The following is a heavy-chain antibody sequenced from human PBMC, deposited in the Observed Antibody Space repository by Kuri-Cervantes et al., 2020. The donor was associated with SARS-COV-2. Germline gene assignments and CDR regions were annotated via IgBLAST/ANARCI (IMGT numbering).Heavy chain of an antibody. CDR1: GGTFSSYA. J-gene: IGHJ4*02. CDR2: IIPIFGTA. CDR3: ARGGEMVTITPTFDY. V-gene: IGHV1-69*06. D-gene: IGHD5-24*01. Sequence: SVKVSCKASGGTFSSYAISWVRQAPGQGLEWMGGIIPIFGTANYAQKFQGRVTITADKSTSTAYMELSSLRSEDTAVYYCARGGEMVTITPTFDYWGQGTLVTVSS.